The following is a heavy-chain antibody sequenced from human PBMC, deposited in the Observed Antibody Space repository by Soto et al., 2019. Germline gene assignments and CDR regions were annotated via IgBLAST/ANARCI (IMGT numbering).Heavy chain of an antibody. Sequence: SVKVSCKASGATFSSYAISWVRQAPGQGLEWMGGIIPIFGTANYAQKFQGRVTITADESTSTAYMELSSLRSEDTAVYYCARGEDIVVSHFDYWGQGTLVTVSS. V-gene: IGHV1-69*13. CDR3: ARGEDIVVSHFDY. CDR1: GATFSSYA. D-gene: IGHD2-15*01. J-gene: IGHJ4*02. CDR2: IIPIFGTA.